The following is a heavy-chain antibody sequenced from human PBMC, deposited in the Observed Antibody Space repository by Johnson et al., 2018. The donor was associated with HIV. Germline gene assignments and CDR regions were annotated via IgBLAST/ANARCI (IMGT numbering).Heavy chain of an antibody. J-gene: IGHJ3*02. Sequence: VQLVESGGGLVQPGGSLRLSCAASGFTFSSYAMHWVRQAPGKGLEYVSAISSNGGSTYYANSVKGRFTISRDNSKNTLYVEMNSLRAEDTAGYYCARGSGNKRAIQDAFDIWGQGTMVTVSS. CDR1: GFTFSSYA. V-gene: IGHV3-64*01. CDR3: ARGSGNKRAIQDAFDI. CDR2: ISSNGGST. D-gene: IGHD1/OR15-1a*01.